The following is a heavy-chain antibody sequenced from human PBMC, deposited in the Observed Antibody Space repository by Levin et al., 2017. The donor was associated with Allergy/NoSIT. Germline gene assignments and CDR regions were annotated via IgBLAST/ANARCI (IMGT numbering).Heavy chain of an antibody. V-gene: IGHV4-31*03. J-gene: IGHJ5*02. CDR2: IYYSGST. D-gene: IGHD2-15*01. CDR1: GGSISSGGYY. Sequence: SETLSLTCTVSGGSISSGGYYWSWIRQHPGKGLEWIGYIYYSGSTYYNPSLKSRVTISVDTSKNQFSLKLSSVTAADTAVYYCARERQTLVGGHDWFDPWGQGTLVTVSS. CDR3: ARERQTLVGGHDWFDP.